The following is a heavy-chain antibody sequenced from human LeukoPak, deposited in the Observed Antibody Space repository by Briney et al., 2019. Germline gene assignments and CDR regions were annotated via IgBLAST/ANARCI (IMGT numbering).Heavy chain of an antibody. J-gene: IGHJ2*01. CDR2: MNPNSGGT. CDR3: ARDHGIILPAAPFDL. V-gene: IGHV1-2*02. Sequence: ASVKVSCRAFGYTFTGYYMHWVRQAPGQGLEWMGWMNPNSGGTNYAQNFQDRVTMTRDTSISTAYMELKRLRSDDTAVYYCARDHGIILPAAPFDLWGRGTLVTVSS. D-gene: IGHD2-2*01. CDR1: GYTFTGYY.